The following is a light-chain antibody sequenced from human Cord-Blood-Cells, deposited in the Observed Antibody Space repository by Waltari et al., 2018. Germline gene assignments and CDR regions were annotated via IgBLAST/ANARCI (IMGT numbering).Light chain of an antibody. CDR3: QVWDSSSDHVV. V-gene: IGLV3-21*03. Sequence: SYVLTQPPSVSVAPGKPARITCGGNNNGSKSVHWYQQEPGQAPVLVVYDDSDRPSGIPERFSGSNSGNTATLTISRVEAGDEADYYCQVWDSSSDHVVFGGGTKLTVL. CDR2: DDS. CDR1: NNGSKS. J-gene: IGLJ2*01.